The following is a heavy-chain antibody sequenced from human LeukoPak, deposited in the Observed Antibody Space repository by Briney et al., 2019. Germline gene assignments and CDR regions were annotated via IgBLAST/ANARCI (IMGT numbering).Heavy chain of an antibody. J-gene: IGHJ5*02. D-gene: IGHD6-13*01. Sequence: PSVTLSLTCTVSGGSISTSYWSWIRQPPGKGLEWIGCINYSGSTKYNPSLKSRVTISVDTSKNQVSLKLSSVTAADTAVYYCGRREQQLGWFDPWGQGTLVTVSS. V-gene: IGHV4-59*08. CDR3: GRREQQLGWFDP. CDR2: INYSGST. CDR1: GGSISTSY.